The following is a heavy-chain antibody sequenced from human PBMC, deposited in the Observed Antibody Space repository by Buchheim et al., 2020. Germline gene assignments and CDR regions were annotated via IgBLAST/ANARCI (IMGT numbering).Heavy chain of an antibody. V-gene: IGHV3-48*01. D-gene: IGHD1-26*01. CDR3: AKGDWDY. CDR1: GFSFNSYS. Sequence: EVQLVESGGGLVQPGGSLRLSCAASGFSFNSYSMNWVRQAPGKGLEWVSYISYDSVNIQYADSVKGRFPISRDNANTPKYLQMTSLRAEDTAVYYCAKGDWDYWGQGTL. CDR2: ISYDSVNI. J-gene: IGHJ4*02.